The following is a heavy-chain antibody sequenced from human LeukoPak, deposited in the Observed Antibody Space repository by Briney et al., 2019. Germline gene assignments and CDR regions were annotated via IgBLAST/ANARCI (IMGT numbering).Heavy chain of an antibody. Sequence: ASVTVSCKASGYTFTGYYMHWVRQAPGQGLEWMGWINPNSGGTNYAQKFQGRVTMTRDTSISTAYMELSRLRSDDTAVYYCAREGIAAAGSKLADYWGQGTLVTVSS. J-gene: IGHJ4*02. D-gene: IGHD6-13*01. V-gene: IGHV1-2*02. CDR1: GYTFTGYY. CDR3: AREGIAAAGSKLADY. CDR2: INPNSGGT.